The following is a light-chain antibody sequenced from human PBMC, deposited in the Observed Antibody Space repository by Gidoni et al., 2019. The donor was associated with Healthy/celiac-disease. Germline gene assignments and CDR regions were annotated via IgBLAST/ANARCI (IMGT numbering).Light chain of an antibody. CDR1: QSISSY. J-gene: IGKJ3*01. Sequence: DIQMTQSPSSLSASVGDRVTITCRASQSISSYLNWYQQKPGKAPKLLIYAASSLRSGVPSRFSGSGSGTDFTLTISSLQPEDFATYYCQQSYSTPPIFGPGTKVDIK. V-gene: IGKV1-39*01. CDR3: QQSYSTPPI. CDR2: AAS.